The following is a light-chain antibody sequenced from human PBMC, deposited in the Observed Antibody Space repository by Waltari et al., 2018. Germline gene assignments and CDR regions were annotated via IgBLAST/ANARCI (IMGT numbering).Light chain of an antibody. Sequence: DIVMTQSPDSLAVSLGERATINCKSSQSVLYSSNNKDYLAWFQKKPGQPPKLLNSWASTRESGVPDRFSGSGSGTDFTLTISSLQAEDVAVYYCQQYYSTVRTFGQGTKVEIK. CDR1: QSVLYSSNNKDY. CDR2: WAS. CDR3: QQYYSTVRT. V-gene: IGKV4-1*01. J-gene: IGKJ1*01.